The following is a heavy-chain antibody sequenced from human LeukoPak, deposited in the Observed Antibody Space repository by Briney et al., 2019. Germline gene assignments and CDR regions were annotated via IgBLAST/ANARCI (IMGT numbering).Heavy chain of an antibody. J-gene: IGHJ3*02. Sequence: GGSLRLSCAASGFTFSNARMSWVRQAPGKGLEWVGRIKSKTDGGTTDYAAPVKGRFTISRDDSKNTLYLQMNSLKTEDTAVYYCTTDRGPEAFDIWGQGTMVTVSS. CDR3: TTDRGPEAFDI. D-gene: IGHD3-10*01. CDR1: GFTFSNAR. CDR2: IKSKTDGGTT. V-gene: IGHV3-15*01.